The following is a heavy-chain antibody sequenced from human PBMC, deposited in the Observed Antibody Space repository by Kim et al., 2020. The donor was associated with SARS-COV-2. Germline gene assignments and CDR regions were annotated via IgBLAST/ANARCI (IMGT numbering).Heavy chain of an antibody. Sequence: GGSLRLSCAASGFTFSSYGMHWVRQAPGKGLEWVAVIWYDGSNKYYADSVKGRFTISRDNSKNTLYLQMNSLRAEDTAVYYCARDCSGWYYFDYWGQGTLVTVSS. D-gene: IGHD6-19*01. CDR2: IWYDGSNK. J-gene: IGHJ4*02. CDR1: GFTFSSYG. CDR3: ARDCSGWYYFDY. V-gene: IGHV3-33*01.